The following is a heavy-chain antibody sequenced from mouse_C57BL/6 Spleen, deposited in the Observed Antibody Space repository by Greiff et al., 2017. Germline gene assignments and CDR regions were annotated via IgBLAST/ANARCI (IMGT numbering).Heavy chain of an antibody. CDR3: ADHISTPWYLDV. J-gene: IGHJ1*03. D-gene: IGHD2-14*01. CDR1: GFAISSSC. V-gene: IGHV1-82*01. CDR2: IYPGDGDT. Sequence: QVQLLQSGPELVKPGASVKISCTASGFAISSSCMNWVKQRPEKGLEWLGRIYPGDGDTKYNGKFKGKATLTTDTSPSTAYMQLSSLTSEDSAVYFCADHISTPWYLDVWGTGTTVAVSS.